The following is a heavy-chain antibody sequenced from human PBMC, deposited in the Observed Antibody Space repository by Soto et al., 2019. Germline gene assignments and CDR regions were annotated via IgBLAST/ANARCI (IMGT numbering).Heavy chain of an antibody. J-gene: IGHJ6*02. D-gene: IGHD3-3*01. CDR1: GYTFINYG. V-gene: IGHV1-18*04. Sequence: ASVKVSCKASGYTFINYGISWVRQAPGQGLEWMGWISGYNGNTKYAEKFQGRVTVTTDTSTSTAYMELRSLRSDDTAVYYRAREGAGITIFGVVPLYGMDVWGQGTTVTVSS. CDR3: AREGAGITIFGVVPLYGMDV. CDR2: ISGYNGNT.